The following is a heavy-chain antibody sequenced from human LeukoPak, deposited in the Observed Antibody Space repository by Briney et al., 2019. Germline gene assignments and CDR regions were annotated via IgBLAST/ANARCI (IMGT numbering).Heavy chain of an antibody. D-gene: IGHD2-21*02. CDR1: GGSISSGGYY. CDR2: IYSSGST. CDR3: ARFAYCGGHCWYYFDY. V-gene: IGHV4-61*08. Sequence: SQTLSLTCTVSGGSISSGGYYWSWIRQPPGKGLEWIGYIYSSGSTNYNPSLKSRITISVDTSKNQFSLKLSSVTAADTAVYYCARFAYCGGHCWYYFDYWGQGSLVTVSS. J-gene: IGHJ4*02.